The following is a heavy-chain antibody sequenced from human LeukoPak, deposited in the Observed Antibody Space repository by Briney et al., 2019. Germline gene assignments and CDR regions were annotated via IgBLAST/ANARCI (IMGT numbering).Heavy chain of an antibody. CDR1: GYTFTSYD. CDR2: MNPNSGNT. J-gene: IGHJ6*03. D-gene: IGHD3-10*01. CDR3: ARGVGSGSYTLYYYYYYMDV. Sequence: ASVKVSSKASGYTFTSYDINWVRQATGQGLEWMGWMNPNSGNTGYAQKFQGRVTMTRNTSISTAYMELSSLRSEDTAVYYCARGVGSGSYTLYYYYYYMDVWGKGTTVTVSS. V-gene: IGHV1-8*01.